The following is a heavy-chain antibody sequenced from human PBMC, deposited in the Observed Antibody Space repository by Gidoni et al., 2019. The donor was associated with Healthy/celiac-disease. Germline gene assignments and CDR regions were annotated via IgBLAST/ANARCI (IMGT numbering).Heavy chain of an antibody. CDR1: GFTFRSYA. J-gene: IGHJ3*02. V-gene: IGHV3-23*01. CDR3: AKEEITGDAFDI. CDR2: TSGSGGST. D-gene: IGHD1-20*01. Sequence: EVQLLESGGGLVQPGGSLRLFCVASGFTFRSYAMNWVRQAPGKGLEWVSGTSGSGGSTYYAESVKGRFTISRDNSKNTLYLQMNSLRAEDTAVYYCAKEEITGDAFDIWGQGTMVTVSA.